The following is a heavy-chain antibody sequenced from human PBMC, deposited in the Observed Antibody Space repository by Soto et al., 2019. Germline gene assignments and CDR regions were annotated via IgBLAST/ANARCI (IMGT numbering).Heavy chain of an antibody. V-gene: IGHV2-5*01. CDR3: AHSDEYSSSSTPFDY. D-gene: IGHD6-6*01. CDR1: GFSLSTSGEG. J-gene: IGHJ4*02. Sequence: SGATLGNPTRRVTVTCTFSGFSLSTSGEGVGWIRQPPGKALEWLALIYWNDDKRYSPSLKSRLTITKHTSKNQVVLTMTNMDPVDTATYFCAHSDEYSSSSTPFDYWGQGTLVTVSS. CDR2: IYWNDDK.